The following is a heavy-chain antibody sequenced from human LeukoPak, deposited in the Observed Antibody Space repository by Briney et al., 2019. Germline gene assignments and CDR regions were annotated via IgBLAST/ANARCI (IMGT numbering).Heavy chain of an antibody. D-gene: IGHD3-3*01. V-gene: IGHV4-61*02. CDR2: IYPSGST. Sequence: SETLSLTCTVSGRSMSSDSYYWSWIRQPAGKGLERIGRIYPSGSTNYKPSLKSRVTLSIDTSKNQFSLKLSSVTAADTAVYYCARAQDYDFWSDYFPLTGFDPWGQATLVTVSS. CDR1: GRSMSSDSYY. J-gene: IGHJ5*02. CDR3: ARAQDYDFWSDYFPLTGFDP.